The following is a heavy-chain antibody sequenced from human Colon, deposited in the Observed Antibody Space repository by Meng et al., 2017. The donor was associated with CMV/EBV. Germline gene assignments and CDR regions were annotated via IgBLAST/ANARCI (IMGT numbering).Heavy chain of an antibody. CDR3: AKDLLPGASRFLEWIFGR. J-gene: IGHJ4*02. CDR1: GFTFSNAW. V-gene: IGHV3-15*05. Sequence: GGSLRLSCAASGFTFSNAWMSWVRQAPGKGLEWVGRIKSKTDGGTTDYAAPVKGRFTISRDDSKNTLYLQMNSLRVEDTAVYYCAKDLLPGASRFLEWIFGRWGQGTGVTVSS. D-gene: IGHD3-3*01. CDR2: IKSKTDGGTT.